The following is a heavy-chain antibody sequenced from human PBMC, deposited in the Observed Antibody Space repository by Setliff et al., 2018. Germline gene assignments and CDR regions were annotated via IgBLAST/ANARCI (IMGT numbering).Heavy chain of an antibody. D-gene: IGHD3-9*01. CDR2: INGGNGNT. V-gene: IGHV1-3*01. CDR3: ARETYDILTGYTYWYFDL. J-gene: IGHJ2*01. CDR1: GYSFSTYA. Sequence: GASVKVSCKASGYSFSTYAMHWVRQAPGQRLEWMGWINGGNGNTHYSQKFRGRVTVTRDTSASTVFMELSTLRSEDTAVYYCARETYDILTGYTYWYFDLWGRGTLVTSPQ.